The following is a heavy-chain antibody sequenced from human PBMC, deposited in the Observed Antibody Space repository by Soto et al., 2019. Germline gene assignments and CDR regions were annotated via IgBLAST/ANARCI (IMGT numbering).Heavy chain of an antibody. CDR1: GFTFSDHY. Sequence: QVQLVESGGGLVKPGGSLRLSCAASGFTFSDHYMSWIRQAPGKGLEWVSYISGSGNTIYYADSLKGRFTISRDNAKNSLYLQINSLRAEDTAVYYCARGARRDESSGRRSWFDPWGQGTLVTVSS. CDR3: ARGARRDESSGRRSWFDP. CDR2: ISGSGNTI. D-gene: IGHD3-22*01. J-gene: IGHJ5*02. V-gene: IGHV3-11*01.